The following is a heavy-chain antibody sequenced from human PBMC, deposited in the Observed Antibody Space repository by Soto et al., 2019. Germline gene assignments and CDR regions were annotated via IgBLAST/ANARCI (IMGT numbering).Heavy chain of an antibody. Sequence: SGPTLVNPTQTLTLTCTFSGFSLSTSGMCVSWIRQPPGKALEWLALIDWDDDKYYSTSLKTRLTISKDTSKNQVVLTMTNMDPVDTATYYCTRNLYYYDISSQPQFDYWGQGTLVTVSS. CDR1: GFSLSTSGMC. CDR2: IDWDDDK. CDR3: TRNLYYYDISSQPQFDY. J-gene: IGHJ4*02. D-gene: IGHD3-22*01. V-gene: IGHV2-70*01.